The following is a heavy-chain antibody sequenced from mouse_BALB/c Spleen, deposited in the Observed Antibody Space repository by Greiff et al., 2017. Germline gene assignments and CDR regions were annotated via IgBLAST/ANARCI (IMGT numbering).Heavy chain of an antibody. D-gene: IGHD2-14*01. CDR2: INPSSGYT. Sequence: QVQLQQSAAELARPGASVKMSCKASGYTFTSYTMHWVKQRPGQGLEWIGYINPSSGYTEYNQKFKDKTTLTADKSSSTAYMQLSSLTSEDSAVYYGARSHRSWFAYWGQGTLVTVSA. CDR1: GYTFTSYT. V-gene: IGHV1-4*02. CDR3: ARSHRSWFAY. J-gene: IGHJ3*01.